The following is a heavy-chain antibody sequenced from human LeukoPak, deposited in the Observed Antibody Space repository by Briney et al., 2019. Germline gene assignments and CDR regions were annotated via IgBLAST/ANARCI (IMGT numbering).Heavy chain of an antibody. CDR3: ARDTPLYYDSSGYQGAFDY. D-gene: IGHD3-22*01. J-gene: IGHJ4*02. CDR2: INPNSGGT. V-gene: IGHV1-2*06. CDR1: GYTFTGYY. Sequence: ASVKVSCKASGYTFTGYYMHWVRQAPGQGLEWMGRINPNSGGTNYAQKFQGRVTMTRDTSISTAYMELRSLRSDDTAVYYCARDTPLYYDSSGYQGAFDYWGQGTLVTVSS.